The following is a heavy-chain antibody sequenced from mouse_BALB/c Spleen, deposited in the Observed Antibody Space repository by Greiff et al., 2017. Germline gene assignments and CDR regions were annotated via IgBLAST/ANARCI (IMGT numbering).Heavy chain of an antibody. J-gene: IGHJ3*01. D-gene: IGHD2-4*01. V-gene: IGHV1-7*01. CDR3: ARSTMITAWFAY. CDR2: INPSTGYT. CDR1: GYTFTSYW. Sequence: VQLQQSGAEPAKPGASVKMSCKASGYTFTSYWMHWVKQRPGQGLEWIGYINPSTGYTEYNQKFKDKATLTADKSSSTAYMQLSSLTSEDSAVYYCARSTMITAWFAYWGQGTLVTVSA.